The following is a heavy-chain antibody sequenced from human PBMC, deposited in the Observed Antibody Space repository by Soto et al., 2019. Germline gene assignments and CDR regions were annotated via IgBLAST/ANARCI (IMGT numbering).Heavy chain of an antibody. CDR1: GGSISSYY. J-gene: IGHJ3*02. D-gene: IGHD6-19*01. V-gene: IGHV4-59*08. Sequence: SETLSLTCTVSGGSISSYYWSWIRQPPGKGLEWIGYIYYSGSTNYNPSLKGRVTISVDTSKNQFSLKLSSVTAADTAVYYRARRSPKQWLLRGALDIWGQGTMVTVSS. CDR2: IYYSGST. CDR3: ARRSPKQWLLRGALDI.